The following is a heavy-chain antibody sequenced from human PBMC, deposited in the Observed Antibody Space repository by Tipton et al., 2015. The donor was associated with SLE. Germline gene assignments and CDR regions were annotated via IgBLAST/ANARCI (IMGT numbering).Heavy chain of an antibody. CDR1: GGSFSGYY. CDR2: IYYSGST. Sequence: TLSLTCAVYGGSFSGYYWSWIRQPPGKGLEWIGGIYYSGSTYYNPSLKSRVTISVDTSKNQFSLKLSSVTAADTAVYYCASYGGSSWGDASDIWGQGTMVTVSS. CDR3: ASYGGSSWGDASDI. J-gene: IGHJ3*02. D-gene: IGHD6-13*01. V-gene: IGHV4-34*01.